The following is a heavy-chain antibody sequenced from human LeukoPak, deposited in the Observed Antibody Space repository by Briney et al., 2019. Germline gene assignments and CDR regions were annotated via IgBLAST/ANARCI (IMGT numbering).Heavy chain of an antibody. D-gene: IGHD5-18*01. CDR3: ARVLYSYGYDY. CDR2: INPSGGST. CDR1: GYTFTSYY. J-gene: IGHJ4*02. Sequence: GASVKVSCKASGYTFTSYYMHWVRQAPGQGLEWMGIINPSGGSTSYAQKFQGRVTMTRDMSTSTVYMELSGLRSEDTAVYYCARVLYSYGYDYWGQGTLVTVSS. V-gene: IGHV1-46*01.